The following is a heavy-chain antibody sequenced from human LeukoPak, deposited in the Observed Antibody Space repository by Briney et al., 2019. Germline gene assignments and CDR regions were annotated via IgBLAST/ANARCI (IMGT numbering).Heavy chain of an antibody. J-gene: IGHJ4*02. D-gene: IGHD3-9*01. V-gene: IGHV4-34*01. CDR3: ASKTLRYFDWSLHY. CDR1: GGSFSGYY. Sequence: WQTLSLTCAVYGGSFSGYYWSWIRQPPGKGLEWIGEINHSGSTNYNPSLKSRVTISVDTSKNQFSLKLSSVTAADTAVYYCASKTLRYFDWSLHYWGQGTLVTVSS. CDR2: INHSGST.